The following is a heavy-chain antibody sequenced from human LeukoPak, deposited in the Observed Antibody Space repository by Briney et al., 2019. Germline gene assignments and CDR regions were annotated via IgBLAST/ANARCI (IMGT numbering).Heavy chain of an antibody. Sequence: PSETLSLTCAVYGGSFSGYYWSWIRQPPGKGLEWIGEINHSGSTNYNPSLKSRVTISVDTSKNQFSLKLSSVTAADTAVYYCARTVSTAPYYYGMDVWGQGTTVTVSS. CDR3: ARTVSTAPYYYGMDV. J-gene: IGHJ6*02. D-gene: IGHD4-17*01. CDR2: INHSGST. CDR1: GGSFSGYY. V-gene: IGHV4-34*01.